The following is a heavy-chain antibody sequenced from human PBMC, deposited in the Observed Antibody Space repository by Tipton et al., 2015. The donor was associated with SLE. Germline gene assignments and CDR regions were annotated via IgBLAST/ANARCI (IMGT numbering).Heavy chain of an antibody. D-gene: IGHD3-10*01. J-gene: IGHJ6*03. CDR3: ARGGAVYYYYYYMDV. CDR1: GGSFSDYY. CDR2: INHGGST. V-gene: IGHV4-34*01. Sequence: TLSLTCAVYGGSFSDYYWSWIRQPPGKGLEWIGEINHGGSTNYNPSLKSRVTISVDTSKNQFSLKLSSVTAADTAVYYCARGGAVYYYYYYMDVWGKGTTVTVSS.